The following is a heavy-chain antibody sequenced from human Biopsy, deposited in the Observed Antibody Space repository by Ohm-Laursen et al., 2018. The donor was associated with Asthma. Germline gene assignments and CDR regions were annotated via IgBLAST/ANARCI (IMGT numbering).Heavy chain of an antibody. D-gene: IGHD3-10*01. CDR3: ARAVDYSHYYGIDV. CDR2: ISVYNGNT. V-gene: IGHV1-18*01. J-gene: IGHJ6*02. CDR1: GYTFNNAG. Sequence: GASVKVSCKTSGYTFNNAGITWVRQAPGQGLEWMGWISVYNGNTKVAQKLQGRVTMITDTSTSTAYMELRSLRSDDTAVYFCARAVDYSHYYGIDVWGQGTTVTVS.